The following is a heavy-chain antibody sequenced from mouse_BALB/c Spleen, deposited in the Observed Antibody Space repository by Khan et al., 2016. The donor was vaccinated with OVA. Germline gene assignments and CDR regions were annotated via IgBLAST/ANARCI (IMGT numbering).Heavy chain of an antibody. Sequence: QMQLKESGAELAKPGASVKMSCKASGYTFTNYTIHWIKQRPGQGLKWIGYINTSSGYPTYTQKFKDKATLTAEQSSTTAYMQLSSLTSDDSAVYYCARDGAYYRNDGWFAYWGQGTLVTVSA. D-gene: IGHD2-14*01. CDR2: INTSSGYP. CDR3: ARDGAYYRNDGWFAY. J-gene: IGHJ3*01. V-gene: IGHV1-4*01. CDR1: GYTFTNYT.